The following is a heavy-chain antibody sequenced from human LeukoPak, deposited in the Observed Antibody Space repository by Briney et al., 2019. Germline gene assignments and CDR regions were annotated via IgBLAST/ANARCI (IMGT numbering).Heavy chain of an antibody. CDR2: FYHSGST. D-gene: IGHD3-22*01. CDR1: GYSISSCYY. Sequence: SETLSLTCAVSGYSISSCYYWGWIRRPPGKGLEWIGNFYHSGSTYYNPSLKSRVTISVNTSKNHFSLKLASVTAADTAVYYCARAPYYSDSGAFFDYWGQGTLVTVSS. V-gene: IGHV4-38-2*01. J-gene: IGHJ4*02. CDR3: ARAPYYSDSGAFFDY.